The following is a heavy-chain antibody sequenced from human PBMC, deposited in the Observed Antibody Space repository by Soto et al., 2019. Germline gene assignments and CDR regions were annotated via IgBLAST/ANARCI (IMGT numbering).Heavy chain of an antibody. CDR3: ARHSWFGELPFDS. Sequence: PSETLSLTCTVSGGSISSGDHYWTWIRQPPGKGLEWIGHILYSGNTHYNPSLNSRLTISVDTSKNQFSLKLSSVTAADTALYYCARHSWFGELPFDSWGQGTRVTVSS. CDR1: GGSISSGDHY. D-gene: IGHD3-10*01. J-gene: IGHJ4*02. CDR2: ILYSGNT. V-gene: IGHV4-30-4*01.